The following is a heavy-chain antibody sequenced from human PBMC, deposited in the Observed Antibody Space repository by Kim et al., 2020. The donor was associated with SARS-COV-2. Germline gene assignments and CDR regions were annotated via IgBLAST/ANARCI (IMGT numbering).Heavy chain of an antibody. Sequence: SETLSLTCAVYGGSFSGYYWSWIRQPPGKGLEWIGEINHSGSTNYNPSLKSRVTISVDTSKNQFSLKLSSVTAADTAVYYCARTRAKLREFDYWGQGTLVTVSS. D-gene: IGHD4-17*01. CDR2: INHSGST. CDR3: ARTRAKLREFDY. V-gene: IGHV4-34*01. CDR1: GGSFSGYY. J-gene: IGHJ4*02.